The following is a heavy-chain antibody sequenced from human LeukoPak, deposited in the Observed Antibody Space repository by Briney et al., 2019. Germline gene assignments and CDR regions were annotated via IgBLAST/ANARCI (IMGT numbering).Heavy chain of an antibody. V-gene: IGHV3-48*03. J-gene: IGHJ4*02. D-gene: IGHD6-19*01. CDR1: GFTFSSYE. CDR2: ISSSGGTI. CDR3: SGGKVSGWYLDY. Sequence: PGGSLRLSCAASGFTFSSYEMNWVRQAPAKGLEWVSYISSSGGTIYYADSVKGRFTISRDNAGNPLYLQMNSLRAEDTAVYYCSGGKVSGWYLDYWGQGTLVTVSS.